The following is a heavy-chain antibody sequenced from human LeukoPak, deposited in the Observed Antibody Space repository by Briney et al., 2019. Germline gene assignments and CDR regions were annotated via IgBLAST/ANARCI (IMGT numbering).Heavy chain of an antibody. D-gene: IGHD2-15*01. Sequence: GGSLRLSCAASGFTFSSYYMSWVRHAPGTGLEWVANIKQDGSEKYYADSVQGRFTISRDNAKNSLYLQMNSLRVEDTAVYYCARGHCSGGRCYSSLYDYWGLGTLVTVSS. CDR3: ARGHCSGGRCYSSLYDY. J-gene: IGHJ4*02. CDR2: IKQDGSEK. CDR1: GFTFSSYY. V-gene: IGHV3-7*01.